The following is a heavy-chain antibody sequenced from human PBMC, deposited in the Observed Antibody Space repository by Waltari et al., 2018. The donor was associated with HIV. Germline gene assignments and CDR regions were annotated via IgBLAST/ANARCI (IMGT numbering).Heavy chain of an antibody. CDR1: GYTFTSYG. Sequence: QVQLVQSGAEVKKPGASVKVSCKASGYTFTSYGISWVRQAPGQGLEWMGWISAYNGNTNYAQKLQGRFTMTTSTSTSTAYMELRSLRSDDTAVYYCARSRTVVTPMGWFDPWGQGTLVTVSS. CDR3: ARSRTVVTPMGWFDP. CDR2: ISAYNGNT. J-gene: IGHJ5*02. D-gene: IGHD2-21*02. V-gene: IGHV1-18*01.